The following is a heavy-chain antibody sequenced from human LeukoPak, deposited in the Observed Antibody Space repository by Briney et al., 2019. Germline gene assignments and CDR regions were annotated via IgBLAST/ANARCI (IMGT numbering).Heavy chain of an antibody. Sequence: GGSLRLSCAASGFTFSSYGMHWVRQAPGKGLEWVAVIWYDGSNKYYADSVKGRFTISRDNSKNTLYLQMNSLRAEDTAVYYCARGHLSNDAFDIWGQGTMVTVSS. CDR1: GFTFSSYG. CDR3: ARGHLSNDAFDI. V-gene: IGHV3-33*01. CDR2: IWYDGSNK. J-gene: IGHJ3*02.